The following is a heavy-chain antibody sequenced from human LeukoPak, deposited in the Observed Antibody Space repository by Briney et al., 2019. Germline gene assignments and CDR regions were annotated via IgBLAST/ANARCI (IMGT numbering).Heavy chain of an antibody. Sequence: ASVKVSCKASGGTFSSYAISWVRQAPGQGLEWMGGIIPIFGTANYAQKFQGRVTITTGESTSTAYMELSSLRSEDTAVYYCAKGIVVVPAAMGSTNDYWGQGTLVTVSS. CDR2: IIPIFGTA. J-gene: IGHJ4*02. CDR1: GGTFSSYA. V-gene: IGHV1-69*05. CDR3: AKGIVVVPAAMGSTNDY. D-gene: IGHD2-2*01.